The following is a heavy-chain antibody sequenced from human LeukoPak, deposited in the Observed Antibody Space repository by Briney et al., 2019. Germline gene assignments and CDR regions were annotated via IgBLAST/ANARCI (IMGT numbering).Heavy chain of an antibody. J-gene: IGHJ4*02. Sequence: SETLSLTCTVSGGSISNNYWACIRQPAGKGLEWIGRIYSSGSTIYNPSLNSRVTMSVDTSKNQFSLRLSSVTAADTAVYYCARVTLRGVLVDWGQGTLVTVCS. CDR2: IYSSGST. CDR3: ARVTLRGVLVD. D-gene: IGHD3-10*01. CDR1: GGSISNNY. V-gene: IGHV4-4*07.